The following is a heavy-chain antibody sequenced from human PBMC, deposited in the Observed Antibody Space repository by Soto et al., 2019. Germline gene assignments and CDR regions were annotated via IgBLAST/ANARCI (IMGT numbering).Heavy chain of an antibody. CDR1: GFTFSSYL. CDR3: ARPQGISGYFPIDY. V-gene: IGHV3-33*01. J-gene: IGHJ4*02. D-gene: IGHD3-22*01. CDR2: IWYDGSNK. Sequence: QVQLVESGGGVVQPGRSLRLSCAASGFTFSSYLIHWVRQGPGQGLEWVAVIWYDGSNKYYADSVKGRFTRSRDNSKNTLYLQMNSLRTEDTAVYYCARPQGISGYFPIDYWGKGTLVTVSS.